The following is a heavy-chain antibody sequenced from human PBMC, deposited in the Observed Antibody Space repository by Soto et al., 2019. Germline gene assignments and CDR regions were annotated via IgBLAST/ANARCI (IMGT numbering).Heavy chain of an antibody. CDR3: AAPAGRLGYCSSTSCYRPYYYYGMDV. CDR1: GFTFTSSA. Sequence: ASVKVSCKASGFTFTSSAVQWVRQARGQRLEWIGWIVVGSGNTNYAQKFQERVTITRDMSTSTAYMELSSLRSEDTAVYYCAAPAGRLGYCSSTSCYRPYYYYGMDVWGQGTTVTVSS. V-gene: IGHV1-58*01. J-gene: IGHJ6*02. CDR2: IVVGSGNT. D-gene: IGHD2-2*02.